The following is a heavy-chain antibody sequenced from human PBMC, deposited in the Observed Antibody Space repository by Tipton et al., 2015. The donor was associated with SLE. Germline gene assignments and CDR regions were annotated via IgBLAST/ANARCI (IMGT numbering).Heavy chain of an antibody. Sequence: SLRLSCAASGFTFSSYWMSWVRQAPGKGLEWVANIKQDGSEKYYVDSVKGRFTISRDNAKNSLYLQMNSLRAEDTAVYYCARGRAYYDFGSRKLWGQGTLVTVSS. D-gene: IGHD3-3*01. CDR3: ARGRAYYDFGSRKL. J-gene: IGHJ4*02. CDR2: IKQDGSEK. CDR1: GFTFSSYW. V-gene: IGHV3-7*01.